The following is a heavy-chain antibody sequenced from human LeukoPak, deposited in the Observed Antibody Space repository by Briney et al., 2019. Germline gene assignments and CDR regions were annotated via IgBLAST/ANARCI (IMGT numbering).Heavy chain of an antibody. Sequence: PSETLSLTCTVSGGSISSRSYYWGWLRQPPGKGLEWIASIFYSGSTYNNPSLKSRVTISVDTSKSQFSLKLSSVTAADTAVYFCARHPLKAYVSDWFDPWGQGTLVTVSS. CDR2: IFYSGST. D-gene: IGHD3-10*02. J-gene: IGHJ5*02. V-gene: IGHV4-39*01. CDR3: ARHPLKAYVSDWFDP. CDR1: GGSISSRSYY.